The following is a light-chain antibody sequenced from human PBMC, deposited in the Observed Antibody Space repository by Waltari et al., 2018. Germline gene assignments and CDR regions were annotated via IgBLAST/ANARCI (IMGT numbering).Light chain of an antibody. CDR3: QQYNDWPPLT. Sequence: VVMTQSPATLSVSPGESATLTCRPSQSVSRFLAGYQQKPGQAPRLLFYGPSTRATGIPARFSGSGSGTEFTLTISSLQSEDFAVYFCQQYNDWPPLTFGGGTKLEIK. V-gene: IGKV3-15*01. J-gene: IGKJ4*01. CDR2: GPS. CDR1: QSVSRF.